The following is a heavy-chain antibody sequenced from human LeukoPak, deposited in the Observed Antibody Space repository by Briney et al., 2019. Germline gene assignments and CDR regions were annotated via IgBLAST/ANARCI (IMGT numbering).Heavy chain of an antibody. CDR1: GYTFTSYG. V-gene: IGHV1-18*01. D-gene: IGHD6-6*01. CDR3: ARRTYSSSSSILDY. Sequence: ASVTVSCKASGYTFTSYGISWVRQAPGQGLEWMGWVSAYNGHTNYAQKFQGRVTMTTDKSTSTASMELRSLRSNDTAVYYCARRTYSSSSSILDYWGQGTLVTVSS. CDR2: VSAYNGHT. J-gene: IGHJ4*02.